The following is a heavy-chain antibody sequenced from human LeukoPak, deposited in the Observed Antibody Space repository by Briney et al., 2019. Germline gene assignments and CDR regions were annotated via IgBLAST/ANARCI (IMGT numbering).Heavy chain of an antibody. J-gene: IGHJ3*02. CDR2: ISSSGNTK. Sequence: PGGSLRLSCAASGFTFSSYEMNWVRQAPGKGLEWVSYISSSGNTKDYADSVKGRFTISRDNGKNSLHLQMNSLRAEDTAVYYCARDYCSGGSCLSNAFDIWGQGTMVTVPS. D-gene: IGHD2-15*01. CDR3: ARDYCSGGSCLSNAFDI. V-gene: IGHV3-48*03. CDR1: GFTFSSYE.